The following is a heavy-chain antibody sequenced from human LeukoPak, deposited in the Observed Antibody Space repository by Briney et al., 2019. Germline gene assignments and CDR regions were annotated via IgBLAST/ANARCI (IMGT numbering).Heavy chain of an antibody. CDR2: ISGSGGTT. J-gene: IGHJ4*02. CDR3: AKTEGSAPTVAQRPNDY. V-gene: IGHV3-23*01. D-gene: IGHD4-23*01. CDR1: GFTFSSYA. Sequence: GGSLRLSCAASGFTFSSYAMTWVRQATGKGLEWVSVISGSGGTTYYAASVKGRFTISRDNSKNTLYLQMNSLRAEDTAVYYCAKTEGSAPTVAQRPNDYWGQGTLVTVSS.